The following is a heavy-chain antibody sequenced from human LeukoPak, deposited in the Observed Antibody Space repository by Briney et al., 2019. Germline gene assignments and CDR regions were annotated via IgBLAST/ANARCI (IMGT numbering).Heavy chain of an antibody. CDR1: GFTFSSYG. CDR3: AKGTKYYYGSGSQDYYYGMDV. Sequence: GGSLRLSCAASGFTFSSYGMHWVRQAPGKGLEWVAVISYDGSNKYYADSVKGRFTISRDNSKNTLYLQMNSLRAEDTAVYYCAKGTKYYYGSGSQDYYYGMDVWGQGTTVTVSS. V-gene: IGHV3-30*18. J-gene: IGHJ6*02. CDR2: ISYDGSNK. D-gene: IGHD3-10*01.